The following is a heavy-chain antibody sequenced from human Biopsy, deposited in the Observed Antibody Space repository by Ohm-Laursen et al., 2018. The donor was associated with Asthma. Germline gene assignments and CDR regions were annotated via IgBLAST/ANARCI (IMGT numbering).Heavy chain of an antibody. V-gene: IGHV3-33*08. CDR3: ARGREGSGSYFTSHWFDP. D-gene: IGHD3-10*01. Sequence: SLRLSCSASEFSVSSSYMSWIRQAPGKGLEWVTLIWYDGSKKYYSESVKGRFTIARDNSKNTLYLQMNSLRVEDTAVYYCARGREGSGSYFTSHWFDPWGQGTQVTVSS. CDR2: IWYDGSKK. J-gene: IGHJ5*02. CDR1: EFSVSSSY.